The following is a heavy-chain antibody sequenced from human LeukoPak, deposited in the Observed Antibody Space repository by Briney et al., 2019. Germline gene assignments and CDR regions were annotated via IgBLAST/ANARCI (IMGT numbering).Heavy chain of an antibody. J-gene: IGHJ4*02. D-gene: IGHD6-19*01. CDR2: IKEDGSIQ. V-gene: IGHV3-7*01. CDR3: ARDVWTGVAVSDY. CDR1: GFTFSSYW. Sequence: QPGGSLRLSCVASGFTFSSYWMTWVRQAPGKGLEWLANIKEDGSIQYYLDSGRGRLTISRDNAKTSVYLQLNSLRADDTAVYYCARDVWTGVAVSDYWGQGTLVTVSS.